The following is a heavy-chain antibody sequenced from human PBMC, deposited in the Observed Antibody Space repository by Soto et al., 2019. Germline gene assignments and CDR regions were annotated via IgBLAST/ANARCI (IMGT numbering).Heavy chain of an antibody. Sequence: QVQLVQSGAEVKKPGASVKVSCKASGYTFTSYGISWVRQAPGQGLEWMGWISAYNGNTNYAQKLQGRVTMTTDTSKSTAHMELRSLRAYDTAVYYCARGRDDRDAFDIWGQGTMVTVSS. CDR3: ARGRDDRDAFDI. D-gene: IGHD3-10*01. V-gene: IGHV1-18*01. CDR1: GYTFTSYG. CDR2: ISAYNGNT. J-gene: IGHJ3*02.